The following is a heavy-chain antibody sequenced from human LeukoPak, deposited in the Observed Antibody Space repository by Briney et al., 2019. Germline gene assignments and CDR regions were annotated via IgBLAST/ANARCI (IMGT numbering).Heavy chain of an antibody. D-gene: IGHD3-22*01. V-gene: IGHV4-4*07. J-gene: IGHJ3*01. CDR3: ARETIDITVTVVIRMGDAFDV. CDR2: IYTSGST. Sequence: SETLSLTCTVSGGSISSYYWSWIRQPAGKGLEWIGRIYTSGSTNYNPSLKSRVTISVDTSKNQFSLNLSSVTAADTAVYYCARETIDITVTVVIRMGDAFDVWGQGTMVTVSS. CDR1: GGSISSYY.